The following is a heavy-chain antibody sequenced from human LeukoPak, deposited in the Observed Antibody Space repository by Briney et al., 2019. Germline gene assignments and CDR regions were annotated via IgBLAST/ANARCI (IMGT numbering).Heavy chain of an antibody. CDR3: ARGPPPRYSSGWYGWYFDL. CDR2: INPSGGST. CDR1: GYTFTSYY. J-gene: IGHJ2*01. Sequence: ASVKVSCKASGYTFTSYYMHWVRQAPGQGLEWMGLINPSGGSTSYAQKFQGRVTMTRDTSTSTVYMELSSLRSEDTAVYYCARGPPPRYSSGWYGWYFDLWGRGTLVTVSS. V-gene: IGHV1-46*01. D-gene: IGHD6-19*01.